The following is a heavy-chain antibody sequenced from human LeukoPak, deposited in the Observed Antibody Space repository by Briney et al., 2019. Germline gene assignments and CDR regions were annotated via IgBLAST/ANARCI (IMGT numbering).Heavy chain of an antibody. Sequence: GGSLRLSCAASGFTFSSYWMHWVRQAPGKGLVWVSRINSDGSSTSYADSVKGRFTISRDNAKNTLYLQMNSLRPEDTAVYYCARGQPGVAAAGNLDYWGQGTLVTVSS. CDR2: INSDGSST. D-gene: IGHD6-13*01. CDR3: ARGQPGVAAAGNLDY. CDR1: GFTFSSYW. V-gene: IGHV3-74*01. J-gene: IGHJ4*02.